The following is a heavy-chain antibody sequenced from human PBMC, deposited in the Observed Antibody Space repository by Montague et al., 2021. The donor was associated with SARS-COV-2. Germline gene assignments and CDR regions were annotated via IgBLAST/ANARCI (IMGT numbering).Heavy chain of an antibody. Sequence: SLRLSCAASGFTFSSYWMSWVRQAPGKGLEWVANIKQDGSENYYVDSMKGRFTISRDNAKNSLYLQMNSLRAEDTAVYYCARVPSSNWYFDYWGQGTLVTVSS. CDR3: ARVPSSNWYFDY. J-gene: IGHJ4*02. CDR1: GFTFSSYW. V-gene: IGHV3-7*01. CDR2: IKQDGSEN. D-gene: IGHD6-13*01.